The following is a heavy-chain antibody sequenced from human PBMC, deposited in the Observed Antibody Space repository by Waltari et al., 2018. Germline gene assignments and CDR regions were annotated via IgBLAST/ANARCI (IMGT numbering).Heavy chain of an antibody. V-gene: IGHV1-69*05. CDR3: ARGYYDSSGYYRDAFDI. Sequence: QVQLVQSGAEVKKPGSSVKVSCKASGGTFSSYAISWVRQAPGQGLGWMGRIIPIVGTANYEQKFQGGVRITTDESTSTAYMELSSLRSEDTAVYYGARGYYDSSGYYRDAFDIWGQGTMVTVSS. D-gene: IGHD3-22*01. CDR1: GGTFSSYA. J-gene: IGHJ3*02. CDR2: IIPIVGTA.